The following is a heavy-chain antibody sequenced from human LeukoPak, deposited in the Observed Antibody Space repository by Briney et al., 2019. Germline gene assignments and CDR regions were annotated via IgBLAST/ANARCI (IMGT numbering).Heavy chain of an antibody. D-gene: IGHD3-10*01. V-gene: IGHV3-7*01. Sequence: GGSLRLSCAASGFTFSSYWMSWVRQAPGKGLEWVANIKQDGSEKCYVDSVKGRFTISRDNAKNSLYLQMNSLRAEDTAVYYCARTGASYYYYYMDVWGKGTTVTVSS. CDR2: IKQDGSEK. J-gene: IGHJ6*03. CDR1: GFTFSSYW. CDR3: ARTGASYYYYYMDV.